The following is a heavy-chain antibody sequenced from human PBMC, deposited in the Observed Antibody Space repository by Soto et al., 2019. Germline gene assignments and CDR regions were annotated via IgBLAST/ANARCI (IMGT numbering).Heavy chain of an antibody. CDR2: IYYSGST. CDR1: GGSISSYY. D-gene: IGHD3-22*01. V-gene: IGHV4-59*01. CDR3: AREGKGSSGYLDY. J-gene: IGHJ4*02. Sequence: SETLSLTWTVSGGSISSYYWSWIRQPPGKGLEWIGYIYYSGSTNYNPSLKSRVTISVDTSKNQFSLKLSSVTAADTAVYYCAREGKGSSGYLDYWGQGTLVTISS.